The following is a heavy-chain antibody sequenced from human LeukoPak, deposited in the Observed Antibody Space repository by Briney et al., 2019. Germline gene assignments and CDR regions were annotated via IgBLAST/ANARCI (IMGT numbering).Heavy chain of an antibody. CDR2: MYHSGST. Sequence: SETLSLTCAVSGGSISSGGYSWSWIRQPPGKGVEWIGYMYHSGSTYYNPSLKSRVTISVDRSKNQFSLKLSSVTAADTAVFYCARVSPDTAMVPYAFDIWGQGTMVTVSS. CDR1: GGSISSGGYS. J-gene: IGHJ3*02. V-gene: IGHV4-30-2*01. D-gene: IGHD5-18*01. CDR3: ARVSPDTAMVPYAFDI.